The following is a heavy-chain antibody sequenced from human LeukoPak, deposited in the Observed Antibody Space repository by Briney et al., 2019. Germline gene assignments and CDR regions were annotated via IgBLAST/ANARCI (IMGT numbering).Heavy chain of an antibody. Sequence: PSETLSLTCTVSGGSISSGGYYWSWIRQHPGKGLEWIGYIYYSGSTYYNPSLKSRVTISVDTSKNQFSLKLSSVAAADTAVYYCARGGYSYGLDYWGQGTLVTVSS. CDR2: IYYSGST. CDR1: GGSISSGGYY. D-gene: IGHD5-18*01. V-gene: IGHV4-31*03. J-gene: IGHJ4*02. CDR3: ARGGYSYGLDY.